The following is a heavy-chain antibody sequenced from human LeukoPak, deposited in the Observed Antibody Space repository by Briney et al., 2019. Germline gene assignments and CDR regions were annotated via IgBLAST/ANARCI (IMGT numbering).Heavy chain of an antibody. D-gene: IGHD5-24*01. CDR2: IYSGGST. Sequence: GGSLRLSCAASGFTVSSNYMSWVRQAPGKGLEWVSVIYSGGSTYYADSVKGRFTISRDNSKNTLYLQMNSLRAEDTAVYYCARGGDGYNPNWFDPWGQGTLVTVSS. J-gene: IGHJ5*02. CDR3: ARGGDGYNPNWFDP. CDR1: GFTVSSNY. V-gene: IGHV3-66*01.